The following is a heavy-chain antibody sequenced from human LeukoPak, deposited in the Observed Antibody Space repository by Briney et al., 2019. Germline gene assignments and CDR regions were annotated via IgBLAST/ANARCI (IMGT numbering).Heavy chain of an antibody. J-gene: IGHJ6*02. Sequence: PGRSLRLSCAASGFKFDDYAMHWVRQAPGKGLEWVSSIPWTNAGEAYADSVKGRCTISRDNAKNCVYLELESLRAEDTALYYCAKGRGADTSYGMNVWGQGTTVIVSS. V-gene: IGHV3-9*01. D-gene: IGHD3-16*01. CDR2: IPWTNAGE. CDR3: AKGRGADTSYGMNV. CDR1: GFKFDDYA.